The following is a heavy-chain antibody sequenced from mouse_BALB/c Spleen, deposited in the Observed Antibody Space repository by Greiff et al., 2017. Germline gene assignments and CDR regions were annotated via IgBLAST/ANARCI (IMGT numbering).Heavy chain of an antibody. Sequence: EVQLVESGPSLVKPSQTLSLTCSVTGDSITSGYWNWIRKFPGNKLEYMGYISYSGSTYYNPSLKSRISITRDTSKNQYYLQLNSVTTEDTATYYCARGYYRYDDAMDYWGQGTSVTVSS. CDR3: ARGYYRYDDAMDY. J-gene: IGHJ4*01. CDR1: GDSITSGY. V-gene: IGHV3-8*02. CDR2: ISYSGST. D-gene: IGHD2-14*01.